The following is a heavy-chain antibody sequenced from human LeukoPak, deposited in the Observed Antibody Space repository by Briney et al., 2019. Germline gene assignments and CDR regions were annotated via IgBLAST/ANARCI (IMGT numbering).Heavy chain of an antibody. Sequence: PGGSLRLSCAASGFTVSNNYMNWVRQAPGKGLEWVANIKPDGSDKYYVDSVKGRFTISRDNAKNSLYLHMNSLRAEDTAVYYCARAPRDYWGQGTLVTVSS. CDR3: ARAPRDY. CDR1: GFTVSNNY. J-gene: IGHJ4*02. CDR2: IKPDGSDK. V-gene: IGHV3-7*04.